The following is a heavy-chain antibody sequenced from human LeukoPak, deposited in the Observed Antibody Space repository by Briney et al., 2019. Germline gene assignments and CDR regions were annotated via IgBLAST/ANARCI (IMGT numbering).Heavy chain of an antibody. V-gene: IGHV4-59*11. Sequence: SETLSLTCTVSGGSISSHYWSWIRQPPGKGLEWVGYIYYSGSTNYNPSLKSRVTISVDTSKNQFSLKLSSVTAADTAVYYCARERGDFWSGYYNPRSYYYYMDVWGKGTTVTVSS. CDR2: IYYSGST. D-gene: IGHD3-3*01. CDR3: ARERGDFWSGYYNPRSYYYYMDV. J-gene: IGHJ6*03. CDR1: GGSISSHY.